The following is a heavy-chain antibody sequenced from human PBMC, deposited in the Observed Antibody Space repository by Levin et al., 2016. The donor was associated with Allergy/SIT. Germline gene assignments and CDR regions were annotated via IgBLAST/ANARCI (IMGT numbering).Heavy chain of an antibody. CDR3: AREYGSLTANFDS. V-gene: IGHV3-33*01. Sequence: GESLKISCAASGFTFSSYGMHWVRQAPGKGLEWVAVIWYDGSNKYYADSVKGRFTISRDNSKNTLYLQMNSLRAEDTAVYYCAREYGSLTANFDSWGQGTLVTVSS. CDR2: IWYDGSNK. J-gene: IGHJ4*02. CDR1: GFTFSSYG. D-gene: IGHD1-26*01.